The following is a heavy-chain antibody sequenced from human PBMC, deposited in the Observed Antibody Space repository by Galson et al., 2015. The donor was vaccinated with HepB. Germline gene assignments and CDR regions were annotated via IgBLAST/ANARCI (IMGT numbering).Heavy chain of an antibody. CDR2: ISSSSSTI. Sequence: SLRLSCAASGFTFSSYSMNWVRQAPGKGLEWVSYISSSSSTIYYADSVKGRFTISRDNAKNSLYLQMNSLRDGDTAVYYCATANPQTVVVPAAIGWFDPWGQGTLVTVSS. D-gene: IGHD2-2*02. CDR1: GFTFSSYS. CDR3: ATANPQTVVVPAAIGWFDP. V-gene: IGHV3-48*02. J-gene: IGHJ5*02.